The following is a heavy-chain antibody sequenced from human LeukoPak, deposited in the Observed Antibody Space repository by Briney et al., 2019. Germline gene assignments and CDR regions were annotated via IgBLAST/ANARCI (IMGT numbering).Heavy chain of an antibody. V-gene: IGHV3-48*03. CDR2: ISGSGDTI. Sequence: SGGSLRLSCAASGFTFSRCEMNWVRQAPGKGLEWLSYISGSGDTIYYADVVEGRFTISRDNAKNSLNLHMNSLRAGDTAVDHCASARLSLRFRWWFDPWGRGALVIVSS. J-gene: IGHJ5*02. CDR1: GFTFSRCE. D-gene: IGHD5/OR15-5a*01. CDR3: ASARLSLRFRWWFDP.